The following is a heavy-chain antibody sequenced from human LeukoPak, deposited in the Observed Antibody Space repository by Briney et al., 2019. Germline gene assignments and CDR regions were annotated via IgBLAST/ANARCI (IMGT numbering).Heavy chain of an antibody. CDR2: IWYDGSKK. D-gene: IGHD2-15*01. CDR1: GFTFSRYG. Sequence: GGSLRLSCAASGFTFSRYGMHWVRQAPGKGLEWGAVIWYDGSKKYYTDSVKGRFTISRDNSKNTLYLQMNSLRAEDTAVYYCARVYCSGDSCYGPFDYWGQGTLVTVSS. V-gene: IGHV3-33*01. CDR3: ARVYCSGDSCYGPFDY. J-gene: IGHJ4*02.